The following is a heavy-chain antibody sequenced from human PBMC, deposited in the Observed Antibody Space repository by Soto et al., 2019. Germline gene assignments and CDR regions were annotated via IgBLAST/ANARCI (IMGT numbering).Heavy chain of an antibody. CDR3: AKGGDIVVVPAAIHSTYYFDY. J-gene: IGHJ4*02. D-gene: IGHD2-2*02. Sequence: GGSLRLSCAASGFTLSTYDMHWVRQATGKGLEWVAALSYAGDTYYPGSVKGRFTVSRDNSKNTLYLQMNSLRAEDTAVYYCAKGGDIVVVPAAIHSTYYFDYWGQGTLVTVPS. CDR2: LSYAGDT. CDR1: GFTLSTYD. V-gene: IGHV3-13*01.